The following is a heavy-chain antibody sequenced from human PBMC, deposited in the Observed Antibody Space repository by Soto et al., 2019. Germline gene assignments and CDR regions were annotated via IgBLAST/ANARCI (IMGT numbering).Heavy chain of an antibody. CDR3: ARAPIYCSGGSCSYFDY. Sequence: GGSLRLSCAASGFTFSSYAMHWVRQAPGKGLEWVAFISYDGSNKYYADSVKGRFTISRDNSKNTLYLQMNSLRAEDTAVYYCARAPIYCSGGSCSYFDYWGQGTLVTVSS. V-gene: IGHV3-30-3*01. D-gene: IGHD2-15*01. J-gene: IGHJ4*02. CDR2: ISYDGSNK. CDR1: GFTFSSYA.